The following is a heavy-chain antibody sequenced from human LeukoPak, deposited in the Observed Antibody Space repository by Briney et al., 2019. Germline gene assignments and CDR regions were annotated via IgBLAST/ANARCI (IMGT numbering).Heavy chain of an antibody. J-gene: IGHJ4*02. CDR1: GFTFSSYA. CDR3: ARDSSIVGLSGSGFDS. D-gene: IGHD1-26*01. Sequence: GGSLRLSCAASGFTFSSYAMSWVRQAPGKGLEWTSYISDSGETTYYADSVKGRFTISRDNAKNSLFLQMDSLRVEDTAIYYCARDSSIVGLSGSGFDSWGQGTLVTVSS. CDR2: ISDSGETT. V-gene: IGHV3-48*03.